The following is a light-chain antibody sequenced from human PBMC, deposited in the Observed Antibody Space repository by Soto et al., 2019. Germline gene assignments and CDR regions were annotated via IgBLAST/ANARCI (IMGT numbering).Light chain of an antibody. J-gene: IGLJ1*01. CDR3: CSYAGSYTFV. V-gene: IGLV2-11*01. CDR2: DVS. Sequence: LTQPRSVSGSPGQSVTISCTGTSSDVGGYNYVSWYQQHPGKAPKLMIYDVSKRPSGVPDRFSGSKSGNTASLTISGFQVEDEADYYCCSYAGSYTFVFGTGTKVTVL. CDR1: SSDVGGYNY.